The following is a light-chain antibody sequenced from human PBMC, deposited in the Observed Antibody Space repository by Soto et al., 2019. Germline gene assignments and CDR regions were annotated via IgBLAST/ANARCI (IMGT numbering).Light chain of an antibody. CDR2: DAS. CDR3: QQYASYWT. J-gene: IGKJ1*01. Sequence: DIQMTQSPSTLSGSVGDRVTITCRASQTISSWLAWYQQKPGKAPKLLIYDASSLESGVPSRFSGSGSGTVFTLTISRLQPDDSATYYCQQYASYWTFGQGTKVDIK. CDR1: QTISSW. V-gene: IGKV1-5*01.